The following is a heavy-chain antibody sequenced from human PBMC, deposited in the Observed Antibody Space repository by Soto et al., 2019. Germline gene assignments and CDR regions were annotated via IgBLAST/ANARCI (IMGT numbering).Heavy chain of an antibody. Sequence: QVQLVQSGAEVKKPGASVKVSCKASGYTFSGYAIAWVRQAPGQGLEWMGWVSAYNGHTDYAQNRQGRVSITTDTSSSTAYMELRSLTSDDTAVYYCARPSGSYGDYAWSLSYWGQGTLVTVSS. V-gene: IGHV1-18*01. J-gene: IGHJ4*02. D-gene: IGHD4-17*01. CDR2: VSAYNGHT. CDR1: GYTFSGYA. CDR3: ARPSGSYGDYAWSLSY.